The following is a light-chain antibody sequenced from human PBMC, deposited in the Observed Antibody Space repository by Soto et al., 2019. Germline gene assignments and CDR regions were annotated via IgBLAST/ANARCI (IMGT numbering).Light chain of an antibody. V-gene: IGKV1-9*01. CDR3: QQLNSYPPRIT. CDR2: AAS. J-gene: IGKJ5*01. Sequence: DIQLTQSPSFLSASVGDRVTITCRASQGISSYLAWYQQKPGKAPKLLIYAASTLQSGVPSRFSGSGSGTEFTLTLSILQPEDFATYYCQQLNSYPPRITFGQGTRLEIK. CDR1: QGISSY.